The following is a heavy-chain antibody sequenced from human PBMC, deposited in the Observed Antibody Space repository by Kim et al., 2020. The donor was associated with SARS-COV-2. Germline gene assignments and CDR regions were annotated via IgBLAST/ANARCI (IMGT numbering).Heavy chain of an antibody. CDR2: ISSSSNDI. CDR1: GFTFSTYT. D-gene: IGHD5-12*01. Sequence: GGSLRLSCAASGFTFSTYTMNWVRQAPGKGLEWVSSISSSSNDIYYEDSVKGRFTISRDNAKNSLYLQMSSLRAEDTAVYYCARGGVVAPPLDYWGQGTLVSVSS. V-gene: IGHV3-21*01. J-gene: IGHJ4*02. CDR3: ARGGVVAPPLDY.